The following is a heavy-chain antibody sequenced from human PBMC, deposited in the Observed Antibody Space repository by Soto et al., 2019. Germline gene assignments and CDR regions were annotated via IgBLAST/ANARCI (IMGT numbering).Heavy chain of an antibody. J-gene: IGHJ6*02. Sequence: ASVKVSCKASGYTFTSYGISWVRQAPGQGLEWMGWISAYNGNTNYAQKLQGRVAMTTDTSTSTGYVELRSLSSDDTAVYYCARDRTYYYDSSGSLAYCYYGMDVWGQGTTVAISS. CDR1: GYTFTSYG. CDR2: ISAYNGNT. CDR3: ARDRTYYYDSSGSLAYCYYGMDV. D-gene: IGHD3-22*01. V-gene: IGHV1-18*01.